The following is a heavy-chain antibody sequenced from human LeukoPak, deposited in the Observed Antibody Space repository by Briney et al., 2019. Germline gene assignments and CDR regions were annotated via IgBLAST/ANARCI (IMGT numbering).Heavy chain of an antibody. CDR2: ISISGSKT. V-gene: IGHV3-23*01. CDR3: ANEIRPNDY. CDR1: EFDFSSHA. J-gene: IGHJ4*02. Sequence: GGSLGLSCAASEFDFSSHAMTWVCQAPGKGLEWVSAISISGSKTYYADSVKGRFTISRDNSKNTLYLQMNSLRAEDTAVYYCANEIRPNDYWGQGTQVTVSS. D-gene: IGHD4-17*01.